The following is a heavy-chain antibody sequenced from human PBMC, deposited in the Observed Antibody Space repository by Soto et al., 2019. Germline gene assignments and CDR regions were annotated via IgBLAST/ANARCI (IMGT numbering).Heavy chain of an antibody. V-gene: IGHV1-18*04. CDR1: GYTFTSYG. CDR3: ARDLRPGSSSWYVKVYYYGMDV. D-gene: IGHD6-13*01. CDR2: ISAYNGST. J-gene: IGHJ6*02. Sequence: ASVKVSCKASGYTFTSYGISWVRQAPGQGLEFMGWISAYNGSTDYSQELHGRVTMTTDTSKRTAYMELRSLRSDDTAVYYCARDLRPGSSSWYVKVYYYGMDVWGQGTTVPVSS.